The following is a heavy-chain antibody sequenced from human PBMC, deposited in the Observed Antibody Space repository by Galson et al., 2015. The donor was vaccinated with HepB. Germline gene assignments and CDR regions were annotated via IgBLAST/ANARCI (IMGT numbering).Heavy chain of an antibody. V-gene: IGHV3-23*01. Sequence: SLRLSCAASGFTFSSYAMSWVRQAPGKGLEWVSAISGSGGSTYYADSVKGRFTISRDNSKNTLYLQMNSLKAEDTAVYYCAKERYSSSCLNYWGQGTLVTVSS. CDR1: GFTFSSYA. D-gene: IGHD6-13*01. J-gene: IGHJ4*02. CDR2: ISGSGGST. CDR3: AKERYSSSCLNY.